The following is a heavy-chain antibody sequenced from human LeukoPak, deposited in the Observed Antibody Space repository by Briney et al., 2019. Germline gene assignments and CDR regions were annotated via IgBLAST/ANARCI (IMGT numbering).Heavy chain of an antibody. J-gene: IGHJ4*02. D-gene: IGHD2-15*01. Sequence: GGSLRLSCAASGFTFSSYAMSWVRQAPGKGLEWVSLISDSGGSTYYADSVKGRFTTPRDNSKNTLYLQMNSLRADDTAVYYCAKETRYCRGGSCYSAPFDYWGQGTLVTVSS. CDR2: ISDSGGST. CDR1: GFTFSSYA. CDR3: AKETRYCRGGSCYSAPFDY. V-gene: IGHV3-23*01.